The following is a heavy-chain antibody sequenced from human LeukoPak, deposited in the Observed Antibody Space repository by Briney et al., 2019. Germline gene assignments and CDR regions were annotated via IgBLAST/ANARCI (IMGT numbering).Heavy chain of an antibody. V-gene: IGHV4-38-2*02. J-gene: IGHJ4*02. D-gene: IGHD6-19*01. CDR1: GDSMSTGYY. CDR2: IYHSGST. Sequence: SETLSLTCTVSGDSMSTGYYWGWIRQPPGKGLEWIGSIYHSGSTYHNPSLKSRVTISVDTSKNQFSLKLSSVTAADTAVYYCARRIAVAGYYFDYWGQGTLVTVSS. CDR3: ARRIAVAGYYFDY.